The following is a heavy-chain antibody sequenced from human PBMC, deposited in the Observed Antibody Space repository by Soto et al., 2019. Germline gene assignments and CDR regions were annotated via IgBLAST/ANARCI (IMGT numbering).Heavy chain of an antibody. V-gene: IGHV1-69*02. Sequence: QVQLVQSGAEVKKPGYSVKVSCKASGGTFSSYTISWVRQAPGPGLEWMGRIIPILGIANYAQKFQGRVTITADKPTSTAYMELSSLRSEDTAVYYCARAIAVASYYYGMDVWGQGTTVTVSS. D-gene: IGHD6-19*01. CDR2: IIPILGIA. J-gene: IGHJ6*02. CDR3: ARAIAVASYYYGMDV. CDR1: GGTFSSYT.